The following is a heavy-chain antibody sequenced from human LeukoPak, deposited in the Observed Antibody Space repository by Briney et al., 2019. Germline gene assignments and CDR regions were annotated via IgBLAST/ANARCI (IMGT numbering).Heavy chain of an antibody. CDR1: GGTFSSYA. V-gene: IGHV1-69*05. CDR2: IIPIFGTA. D-gene: IGHD4-23*01. J-gene: IGHJ4*02. CDR3: ARHLDYGGNSGFDY. Sequence: GASVKVSCKASGGTFSSYAISWVRQAPGQGLEWMGGIIPIFGTANYAQKFQGRVTITTDESPSTAYMELSSLRSEDTAVYYCARHLDYGGNSGFDYWGQGTLVTVSS.